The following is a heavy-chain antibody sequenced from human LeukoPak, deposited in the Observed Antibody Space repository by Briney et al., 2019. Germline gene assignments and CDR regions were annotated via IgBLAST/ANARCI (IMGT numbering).Heavy chain of an antibody. J-gene: IGHJ4*02. CDR1: GGSFSTYF. Sequence: PAETLSLTCGAYGGSFSTYFWRWVRQPPGKGLEWVGNIDRSGNTNYNPSLKSGVTLSLDASKKHFSLMLNSVTTADAAVYYCSFLANWGQGRLVSVSS. V-gene: IGHV4-34*01. CDR3: SFLAN. CDR2: IDRSGNT.